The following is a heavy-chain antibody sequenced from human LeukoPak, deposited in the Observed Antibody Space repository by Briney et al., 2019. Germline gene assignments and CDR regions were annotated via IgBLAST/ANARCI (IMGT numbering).Heavy chain of an antibody. CDR2: INRSGST. V-gene: IGHV4-34*01. CDR3: ARGYGSGSYYNY. Sequence: SETLSLTCAVYGGSFSGYYWSWIRQPPGKGLEWIGEINRSGSTDYNPSLKSRVTVSVDTSKNLFSLKLTSVTAADTAVYYCARGYGSGSYYNYWGQGPLVTVSS. D-gene: IGHD3-10*01. J-gene: IGHJ4*02. CDR1: GGSFSGYY.